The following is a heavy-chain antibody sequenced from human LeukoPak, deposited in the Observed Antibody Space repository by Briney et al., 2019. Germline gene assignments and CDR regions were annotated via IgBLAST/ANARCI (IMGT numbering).Heavy chain of an antibody. CDR2: IKQDGSEK. Sequence: GGSLRLSCAASGFTFTAYLMSWVRQAPGKGLEWVANIKQDGSEKYYVDSVKGRFTISRDNAKNSLFLQMNSLRAEDTAVYYCARRGNRLAGAGTDYWGQGTLVTVSS. D-gene: IGHD6-13*01. J-gene: IGHJ4*02. CDR1: GFTFTAYL. V-gene: IGHV3-7*03. CDR3: ARRGNRLAGAGTDY.